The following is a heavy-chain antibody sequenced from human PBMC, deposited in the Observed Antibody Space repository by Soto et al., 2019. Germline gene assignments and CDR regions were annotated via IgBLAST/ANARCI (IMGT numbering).Heavy chain of an antibody. CDR2: ISGSGGST. V-gene: IGHV3-23*01. J-gene: IGHJ1*01. D-gene: IGHD6-6*01. CDR3: AKDSYAGNSSSSTDGAEYFQH. Sequence: PGGSLRLSCAASGFTFSSYAMSWVRQAPGKGLEWVSAISGSGGSTYYADSVKGRFTISRDNSKNTLYLQMNSLRAEDTAVYYCAKDSYAGNSSSSTDGAEYFQHWGQGTLVTVSS. CDR1: GFTFSSYA.